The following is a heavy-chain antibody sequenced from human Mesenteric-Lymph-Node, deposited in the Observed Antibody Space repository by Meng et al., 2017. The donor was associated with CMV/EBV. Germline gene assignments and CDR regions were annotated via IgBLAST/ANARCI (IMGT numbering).Heavy chain of an antibody. CDR1: GFTFSSYA. D-gene: IGHD3-22*01. CDR3: ASETYYYDSSGYLRAPLDDY. J-gene: IGHJ4*02. V-gene: IGHV3-30-3*01. Sequence: GGSLRLSCAASGFTFSSYAMHWVRQAPGKGLEWVAVISYDGSNKYYADSVKGRFTISRDNSKNTLYLQMNSLRAEDTAVYYCASETYYYDSSGYLRAPLDDYWGQGTLVTVSS. CDR2: ISYDGSNK.